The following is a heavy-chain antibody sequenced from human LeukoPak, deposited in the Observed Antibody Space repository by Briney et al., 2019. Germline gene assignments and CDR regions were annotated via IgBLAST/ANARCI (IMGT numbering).Heavy chain of an antibody. V-gene: IGHV3-23*01. CDR1: GFTFSSYG. Sequence: PGGSLRLSCAASGFTFSSYGMSWVRQAPGKGLEWVSAISGSGGSTYYADSVKGRFTISRDNSKNTLYLQMNSLRAEDTPVYYCAREHPLLRYFDYWGQGTLVTVSS. CDR2: ISGSGGST. D-gene: IGHD2-21*02. CDR3: AREHPLLRYFDY. J-gene: IGHJ4*02.